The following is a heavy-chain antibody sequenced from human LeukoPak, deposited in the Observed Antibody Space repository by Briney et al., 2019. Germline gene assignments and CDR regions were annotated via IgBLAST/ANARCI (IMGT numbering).Heavy chain of an antibody. J-gene: IGHJ4*02. D-gene: IGHD3-10*01. V-gene: IGHV1-8*03. Sequence: ASVKVSCKASGYTFTSYDINWVRQATGQGLEWMGWMNPNSGNTGYAQKFQGRVTITRNTSISTAYMELSSLRSEDTAVYYCARGGIMVRGVIMYYFDYWGQGTLVTVSS. CDR3: ARGGIMVRGVIMYYFDY. CDR1: GYTFTSYD. CDR2: MNPNSGNT.